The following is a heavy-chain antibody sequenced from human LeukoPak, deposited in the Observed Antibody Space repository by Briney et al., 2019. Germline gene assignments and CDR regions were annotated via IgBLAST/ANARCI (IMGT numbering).Heavy chain of an antibody. V-gene: IGHV3-53*05. CDR3: AKDRVLVAQTDTFYYYYGMDV. D-gene: IGHD3-3*02. Sequence: GGSLRLSRAASGFTVSSHYMSWVRQAPGKGLEWVSVIYSDGSTYYADSVKGRFTISRDTSKNTLYLQMNSLRAEDTAVYYCAKDRVLVAQTDTFYYYYGMDVWGQGTTVTVSS. J-gene: IGHJ6*02. CDR2: IYSDGST. CDR1: GFTVSSHY.